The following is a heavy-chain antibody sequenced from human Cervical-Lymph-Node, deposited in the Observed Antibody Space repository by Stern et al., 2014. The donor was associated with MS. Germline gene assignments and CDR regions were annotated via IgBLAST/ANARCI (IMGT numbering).Heavy chain of an antibody. D-gene: IGHD6-13*01. CDR2: ISPYNGDT. CDR1: GYLFSSYG. J-gene: IGHJ6*02. V-gene: IGHV1-18*01. Sequence: VQLVESGAEVEKPGASVKVSCKTSGYLFSSYGISWVRQAPGHVLEWMGWISPYNGDTNYVEKFQGRVTMTTDISTSTAYMELRSLRSDDTAVFYCARDLSSSWPNHVNYGMDVWGQGTTVTVSS. CDR3: ARDLSSSWPNHVNYGMDV.